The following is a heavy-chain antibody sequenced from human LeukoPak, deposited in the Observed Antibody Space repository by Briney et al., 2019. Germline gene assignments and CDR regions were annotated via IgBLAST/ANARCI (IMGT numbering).Heavy chain of an antibody. CDR3: ARGVQGATPYWFFDL. Sequence: SETLSLTCTVSGGSISSYYWSWVGQPPGKGLECIGYIYYSGSTNYNPSLKSRVTISVDTSKNQFSLKLSSVTAADTAVYYCARGVQGATPYWFFDLWGRGTLVTVSS. D-gene: IGHD1-26*01. CDR1: GGSISSYY. J-gene: IGHJ2*01. V-gene: IGHV4-59*01. CDR2: IYYSGST.